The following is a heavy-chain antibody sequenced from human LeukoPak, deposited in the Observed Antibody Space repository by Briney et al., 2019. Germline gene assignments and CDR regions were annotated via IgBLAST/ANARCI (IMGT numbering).Heavy chain of an antibody. D-gene: IGHD2-21*02. CDR3: ARGVYCSGGDCSLYGMDV. Sequence: ASVMVSCKASGYTFSDYYIHWVRQAPGQGLEWMGRITPSSGDTNHAQKFQGRVTMTRDTSIGTAYMDLSRLRFDDTAVYYCARGVYCSGGDCSLYGMDVWGQGTTVTVSS. CDR1: GYTFSDYY. J-gene: IGHJ6*02. CDR2: ITPSSGDT. V-gene: IGHV1-2*06.